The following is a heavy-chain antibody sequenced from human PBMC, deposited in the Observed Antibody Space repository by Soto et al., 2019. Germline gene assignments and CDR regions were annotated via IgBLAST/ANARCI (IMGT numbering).Heavy chain of an antibody. J-gene: IGHJ5*02. CDR3: ARGALTVANWFDP. V-gene: IGHV1-2*02. CDR2: INPNNGVT. D-gene: IGHD6-19*01. Sequence: QVQLVQSGAEVKKPGASVKVSCKASGYTFTDYYMNWVRQAPGQGLEWMGWINPNNGVTNYAQKFQGRVTMTRDTSISTAYMELSRLRSDDTALYYCARGALTVANWFDPWGQGTQVTVSS. CDR1: GYTFTDYY.